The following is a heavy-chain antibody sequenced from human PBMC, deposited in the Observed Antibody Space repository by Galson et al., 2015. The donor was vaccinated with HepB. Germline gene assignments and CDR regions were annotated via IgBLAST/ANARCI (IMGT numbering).Heavy chain of an antibody. Sequence: SLRLSCAASGFTFDDYGMSWFRQAPGKGLEWVSGINWNGGSTGYADSVKGRFTISRDNAKNSLYLQMNSLRAEDTALYYCARDKYSSGWYRRGAFDYWGQGTLVTVSS. D-gene: IGHD6-19*01. CDR2: INWNGGST. J-gene: IGHJ4*02. CDR3: ARDKYSSGWYRRGAFDY. V-gene: IGHV3-20*04. CDR1: GFTFDDYG.